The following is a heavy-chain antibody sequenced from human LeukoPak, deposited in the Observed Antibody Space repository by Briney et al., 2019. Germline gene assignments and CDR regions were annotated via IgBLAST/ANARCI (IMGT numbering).Heavy chain of an antibody. J-gene: IGHJ4*02. D-gene: IGHD2-2*01. CDR1: GFTFSSYA. CDR2: ISYDGSNK. CDR3: ARVAVDYYFDY. Sequence: GGSLRLSCAASGFTFSSYAMHWVRQAPGKGLEWVAVISYDGSNKYYADSVKGRFTISRDNSKNTLYLQMNSLRAEDTAVYYCARVAVDYYFDYWGQGTLVTVSS. V-gene: IGHV3-30*04.